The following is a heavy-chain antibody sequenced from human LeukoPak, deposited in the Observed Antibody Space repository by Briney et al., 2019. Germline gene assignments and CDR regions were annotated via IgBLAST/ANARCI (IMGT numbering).Heavy chain of an antibody. V-gene: IGHV3-7*01. D-gene: IGHD3-9*01. CDR1: GFTFSSYW. CDR2: IKQDGSEK. J-gene: IGHJ4*02. CDR3: ARERAYDISDY. Sequence: GGSLRLSCAASGFTFSSYWMSWVRQAPGNGLEWVANIKQDGSEKYYVDSVKGRFTISRDNAKNSLYLQMNSLRAEDTAVYYCARERAYDISDYWGQGTLVTVSS.